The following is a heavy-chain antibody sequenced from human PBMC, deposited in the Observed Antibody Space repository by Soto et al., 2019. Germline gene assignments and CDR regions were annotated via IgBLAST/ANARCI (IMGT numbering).Heavy chain of an antibody. Sequence: EASVKVSCKASGGTFSSYAISWVRQAPGQGLEWMGGIIPIFGTANYAQKFQGRVTITADESTSTAYMELSSLRSEDTAVYYCAVEGGPIVDYWGQGTLVTVSS. CDR2: IIPIFGTA. J-gene: IGHJ4*02. V-gene: IGHV1-69*13. CDR3: AVEGGPIVDY. D-gene: IGHD1-26*01. CDR1: GGTFSSYA.